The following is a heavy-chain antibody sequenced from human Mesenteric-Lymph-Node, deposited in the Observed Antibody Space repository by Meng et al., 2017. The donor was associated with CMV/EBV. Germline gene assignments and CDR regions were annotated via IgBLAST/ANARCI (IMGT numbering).Heavy chain of an antibody. D-gene: IGHD6-13*01. V-gene: IGHV4-59*01. Sequence: SETLSLTCTVSGGSISSYYWSWIRQPPGKGLEWIGYTYYSGSTNYNPSLKSRVTISVDTSKNQFSLKLSSVTAADTAVYYCARAAPEQQLTFDYWGQGTLVTVSS. CDR2: TYYSGST. J-gene: IGHJ4*02. CDR1: GGSISSYY. CDR3: ARAAPEQQLTFDY.